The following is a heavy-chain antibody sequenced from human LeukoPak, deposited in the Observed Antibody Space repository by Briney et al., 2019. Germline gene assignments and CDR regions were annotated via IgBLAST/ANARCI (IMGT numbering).Heavy chain of an antibody. CDR2: IYYSGST. J-gene: IGHJ3*02. CDR1: GGSISSGGYY. D-gene: IGHD3-10*01. CDR3: ARMSRAKYYYGSGRDAFDI. V-gene: IGHV4-31*03. Sequence: NPSETLSLTCTVSGGSISSGGYYWSWIRQHPGKGLEWTGYIYYSGSTYYNPSLKSRVTISVDTSKNQFSLKLSSVTAADTAVYYCARMSRAKYYYGSGRDAFDIWGQGTMVTVSS.